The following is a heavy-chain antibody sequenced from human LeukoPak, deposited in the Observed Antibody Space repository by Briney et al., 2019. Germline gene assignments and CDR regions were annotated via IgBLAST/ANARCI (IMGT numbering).Heavy chain of an antibody. Sequence: GGSLRLSCAASGFTVSSKSMSWVRQAPGKGLEWVSSISSSSSYIYYADSVKGRFTISRDNAKNSLYLQMNSLRAEDTAVYYCARTGGDDAFDIWGQGTMVTVSS. CDR2: ISSSSSYI. V-gene: IGHV3-21*01. J-gene: IGHJ3*02. CDR3: ARTGGDDAFDI. CDR1: GFTVSSKS. D-gene: IGHD7-27*01.